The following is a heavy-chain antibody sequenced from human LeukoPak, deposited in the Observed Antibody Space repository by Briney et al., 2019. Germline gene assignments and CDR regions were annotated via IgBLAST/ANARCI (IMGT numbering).Heavy chain of an antibody. J-gene: IGHJ3*02. D-gene: IGHD6-13*01. Sequence: KPSETLDLTCTVSGDSISSSDYSWGWIRQPPGKGLEWIGNFQDRGSTYYSPSLKSRVTISVDTSKKQFSLKLTSVGATDTAVYYCARLVTVGSSTWYRSDAFDIWGQGTLVTVSS. CDR1: GDSISSSDYS. CDR2: FQDRGST. CDR3: ARLVTVGSSTWYRSDAFDI. V-gene: IGHV4-39*01.